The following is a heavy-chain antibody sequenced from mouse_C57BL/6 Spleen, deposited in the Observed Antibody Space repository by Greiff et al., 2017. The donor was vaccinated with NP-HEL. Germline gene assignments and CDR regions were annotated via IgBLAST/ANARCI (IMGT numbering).Heavy chain of an antibody. J-gene: IGHJ2*01. CDR2: IDPSDSYT. D-gene: IGHD2-1*01. V-gene: IGHV1-50*01. Sequence: QVHVKQPGAELVKPGASVKLSCKASGYTFTSYWMQWVNQRPGQGLEWIGEIDPSDSYTNYNQKFKGKATLTEDTSSSTAYMQLSSLTSEDSAVYYCARSADLLSDYWGQGTTLTVSS. CDR3: ARSADLLSDY. CDR1: GYTFTSYW.